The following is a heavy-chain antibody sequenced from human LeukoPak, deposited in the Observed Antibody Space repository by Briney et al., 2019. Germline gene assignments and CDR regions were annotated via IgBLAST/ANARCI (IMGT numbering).Heavy chain of an antibody. CDR1: GITFRSYW. J-gene: IGHJ4*02. D-gene: IGHD2-15*01. CDR3: AKDAEDCSGGSCYSSDY. Sequence: PGGSLRLSCAASGITFRSYWMHWVRQAPGKGLVWVSRINTDGSSTSYADSVKDRFTISRDNSKNTLYLQMNSPRAEDTAVYYCAKDAEDCSGGSCYSSDYWGQGTLVTVSS. CDR2: INTDGSST. V-gene: IGHV3-74*01.